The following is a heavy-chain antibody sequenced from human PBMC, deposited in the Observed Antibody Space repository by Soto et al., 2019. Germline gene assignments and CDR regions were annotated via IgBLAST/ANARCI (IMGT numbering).Heavy chain of an antibody. CDR1: GFTFSSYW. V-gene: IGHV3-7*04. D-gene: IGHD3-10*01. CDR2: IKEDGSEK. CDR3: ARATGADKEDY. J-gene: IGHJ4*02. Sequence: PGGSLRLSCAASGFTFSSYWMSWVRQAPGKGLEWVANIKEDGSEKYYVDSVKGRFTISRDNAKNSLYLQMNSLRVEDTAVYYCARATGADKEDYWGQGTLVTVS.